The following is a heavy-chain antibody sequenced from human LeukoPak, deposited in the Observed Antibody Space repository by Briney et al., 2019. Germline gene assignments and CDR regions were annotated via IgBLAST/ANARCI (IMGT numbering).Heavy chain of an antibody. J-gene: IGHJ4*02. CDR2: ISYDGSNK. Sequence: PGRSLRLSCAASGFTFSSYAMHWVRQAPGKGLEWVAVISYDGSNKYYADSVKGRFTISRDNSKNTLHLQMNSLRAEDTAVYYCARDGGYQLPGDYWGQGTLVTVSS. D-gene: IGHD2-2*01. V-gene: IGHV3-30-3*01. CDR3: ARDGGYQLPGDY. CDR1: GFTFSSYA.